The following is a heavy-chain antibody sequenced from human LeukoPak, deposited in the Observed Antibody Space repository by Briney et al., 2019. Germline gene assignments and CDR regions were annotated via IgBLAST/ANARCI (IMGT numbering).Heavy chain of an antibody. CDR1: GGSIRSYY. CDR2: IYHSGST. Sequence: PSETLSLTCTVSGGSIRSYYWSWVRQPPGKGLEWIGYIYHSGSTYYNPSLKSRVTISVDRSKNQFSLKLSSVTAADTAVYYCARDQDVGEGNWFDPWGQGTLVTVSS. V-gene: IGHV4-59*12. J-gene: IGHJ5*02. D-gene: IGHD1-26*01. CDR3: ARDQDVGEGNWFDP.